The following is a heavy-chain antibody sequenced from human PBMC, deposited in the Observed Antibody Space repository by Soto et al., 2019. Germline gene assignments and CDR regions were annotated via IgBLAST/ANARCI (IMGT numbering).Heavy chain of an antibody. CDR3: ARSGANFNVLDY. D-gene: IGHD3-10*02. Sequence: PGGSLTPSCAVAGFTLRDYYMSCVRQPPGRCLEWNSYSRNSGTFARYATSRKGRCSISRDNANLTLFLEMNSLRVEDTAVYYCARSGANFNVLDYWGQGTPVTVSS. CDR1: GFTLRDYY. J-gene: IGHJ4*02. CDR2: SRNSGTFA. V-gene: IGHV3-11*06.